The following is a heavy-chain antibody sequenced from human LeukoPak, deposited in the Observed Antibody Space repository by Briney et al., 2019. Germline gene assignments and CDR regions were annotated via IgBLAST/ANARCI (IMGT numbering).Heavy chain of an antibody. Sequence: PGSPLRLSCAASGFTFSNYAMHWVRQAPGKGLEWVSVISYDGRDKYSADSVKGRFTISRDNSKNTLYLQMNSLRAEDTAVYYCARGGFSGYDFERFAYWGQGTLVTVSS. D-gene: IGHD5-12*01. J-gene: IGHJ4*02. V-gene: IGHV3-30*04. CDR3: ARGGFSGYDFERFAY. CDR2: ISYDGRDK. CDR1: GFTFSNYA.